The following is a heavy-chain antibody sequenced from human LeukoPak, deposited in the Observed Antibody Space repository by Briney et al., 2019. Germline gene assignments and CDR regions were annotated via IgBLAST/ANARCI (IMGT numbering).Heavy chain of an antibody. CDR3: ASEGNDLGAFDM. Sequence: GGSLRLSCAASGFTFNSYWMHWVRQAPGKGPEWVANIEQAGSHKYYADSARGRFTISRDNAMNSLYLQMNSLGAEDTAVYYCASEGNDLGAFDMWGQGTMVTVSS. J-gene: IGHJ3*02. V-gene: IGHV3-7*01. CDR1: GFTFNSYW. CDR2: IEQAGSHK. D-gene: IGHD1-1*01.